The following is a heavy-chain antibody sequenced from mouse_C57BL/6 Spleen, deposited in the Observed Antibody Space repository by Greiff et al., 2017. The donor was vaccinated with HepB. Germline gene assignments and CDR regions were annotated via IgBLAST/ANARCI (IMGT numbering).Heavy chain of an antibody. CDR1: GYTFTTYP. CDR2: FHPYNDDT. J-gene: IGHJ1*03. V-gene: IGHV1-47*01. Sequence: QVHVKQSGAELVKPGASVKMSCKASGYTFTTYPIEWMKQNHGKSLEWIGNFHPYNDDTKYNEKFKGKATLTVEKSSSTVYLELSRLTSDDSAVYYCARRAYYSSLYWYFDVWGTGTTVTVSS. CDR3: ARRAYYSSLYWYFDV. D-gene: IGHD1-1*01.